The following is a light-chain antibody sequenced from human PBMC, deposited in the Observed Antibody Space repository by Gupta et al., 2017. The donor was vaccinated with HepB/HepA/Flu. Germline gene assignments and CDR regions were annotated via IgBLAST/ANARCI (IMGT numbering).Light chain of an antibody. CDR1: QSISNW. V-gene: IGKV1-5*03. J-gene: IGKJ1*01. CDR3: QQYKSQGT. Sequence: DIHMTQSPSTLSASVGDRVTITCRASQSISNWLAWYQQKAGKAPKLLIYKASSLEGGVPSRCSSSGSGADFPLTISSLQPDDFASYYRQQYKSQGTFGQGTKVEIK. CDR2: KAS.